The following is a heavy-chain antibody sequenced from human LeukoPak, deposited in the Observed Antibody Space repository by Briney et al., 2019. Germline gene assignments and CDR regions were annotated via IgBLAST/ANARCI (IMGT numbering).Heavy chain of an antibody. CDR2: IYFSGST. V-gene: IGHV4-59*12. CDR3: ARGKQYQLLLSRGYYYYMDV. CDR1: GGSISTYY. D-gene: IGHD2-2*01. Sequence: PSETLSLTCTVSGGSISTYYWSWIRQPPGKGLEWIGYIYFSGSTNYNPSLKSRVTISVDTSKNQFSLKLSSVTAADTAVYYCARGKQYQLLLSRGYYYYMDVWGKGTTVTVSS. J-gene: IGHJ6*03.